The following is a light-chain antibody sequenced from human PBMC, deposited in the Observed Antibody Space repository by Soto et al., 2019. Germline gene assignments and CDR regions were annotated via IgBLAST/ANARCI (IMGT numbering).Light chain of an antibody. V-gene: IGKV3-20*01. Sequence: EILLTQSPSTLSLSPGEGVTLSCRASQSVTVNSLAWYQQKPGQAPRLPIYAASTRAAAVPDRFTGSGSGTDFALTISRLEPEDFGVYYCQQYGDSPLTSGPGTKVDIK. CDR1: QSVTVNS. CDR3: QQYGDSPLT. J-gene: IGKJ3*01. CDR2: AAS.